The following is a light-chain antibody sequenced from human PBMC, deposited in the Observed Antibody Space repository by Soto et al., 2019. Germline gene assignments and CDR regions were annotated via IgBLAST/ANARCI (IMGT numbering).Light chain of an antibody. Sequence: EIVLTQSPGTLSLSPGERATLSCRASQSVSSSYLAWYQQKPGQAPRLLMYGASSRATGIPDKFSGGGSGTDFTLTISRLEPEDFAVYYCQHYGSSPPITFGQGTRLEIK. CDR2: GAS. V-gene: IGKV3-20*01. CDR3: QHYGSSPPIT. J-gene: IGKJ5*01. CDR1: QSVSSSY.